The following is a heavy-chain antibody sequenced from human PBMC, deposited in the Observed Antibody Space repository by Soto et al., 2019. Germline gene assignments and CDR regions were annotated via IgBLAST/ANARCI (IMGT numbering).Heavy chain of an antibody. V-gene: IGHV3-23*01. CDR3: ANSDLPAAMYYFDY. CDR1: GFTFSSYA. J-gene: IGHJ4*02. CDR2: ISGSGGST. Sequence: GXSLRLSCAASGFTFSSYAISWVLQAPGKGLEWVSAISGSGGSTYYADSVKGRFTISRDNSKNTLYLQMNSLRAEDTAVYYCANSDLPAAMYYFDYWGQGTLVTSPQ. D-gene: IGHD2-2*01.